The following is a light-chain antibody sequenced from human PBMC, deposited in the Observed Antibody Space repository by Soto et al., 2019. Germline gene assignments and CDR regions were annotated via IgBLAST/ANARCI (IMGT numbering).Light chain of an antibody. J-gene: IGKJ4*01. CDR2: DAS. CDR1: QSVNNY. Sequence: EIVLTQSPATLSLSPGERATLSCRASQSVNNYLAWYQQKPGQAPRLLIYDASSRATDIPARFSGSGSGTDFTLTTSSLEPEDFATYYCHQRSNWPLTFGGGTKVDIK. CDR3: HQRSNWPLT. V-gene: IGKV3-11*01.